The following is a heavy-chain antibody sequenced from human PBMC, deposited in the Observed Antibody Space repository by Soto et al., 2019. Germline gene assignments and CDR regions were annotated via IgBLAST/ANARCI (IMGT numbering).Heavy chain of an antibody. V-gene: IGHV3-21*01. CDR2: ISSSSSYI. J-gene: IGHJ4*02. Sequence: PGGSLRLSCAATGFTFSSYSMNWVRQAPGKGLEWVSSISSSSSYIYYADSVKGRFTISRDNAKNSLYLQMNSLRAEDTAVYYCARDVGSGSYSLNFDYWGQGTLVTVSS. CDR1: GFTFSSYS. D-gene: IGHD3-10*01. CDR3: ARDVGSGSYSLNFDY.